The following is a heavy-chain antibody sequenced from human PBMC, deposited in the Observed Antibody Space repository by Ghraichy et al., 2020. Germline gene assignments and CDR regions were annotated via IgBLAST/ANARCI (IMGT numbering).Heavy chain of an antibody. J-gene: IGHJ4*02. CDR3: ARLLPGTYCGGDCYWFDY. D-gene: IGHD2-21*02. CDR1: GGSISSYY. V-gene: IGHV4-4*09. Sequence: SETLSLTCTVSGGSISSYYWSWIRQPPGKGLEWIGYIYTSGSTNYNPSLKSRVTISVDTSKNQFSLKLSSVTAADTAVYYCARLLPGTYCGGDCYWFDYWGQGTLVTVSS. CDR2: IYTSGST.